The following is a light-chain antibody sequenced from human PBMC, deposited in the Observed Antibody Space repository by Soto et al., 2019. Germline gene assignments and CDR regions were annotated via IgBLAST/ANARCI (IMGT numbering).Light chain of an antibody. CDR1: QTISDW. J-gene: IGKJ1*01. V-gene: IGKV1-5*03. CDR2: KTS. Sequence: DIQMTQSPSTLSASVGDRVTITCRASQTISDWLAWYQQKPGKAPKLLIYKTSSLESGFPSRFSGSASGTEFTLTISGLHPEDFATYRCQHWNNYLWTFGQGTKVEIK. CDR3: QHWNNYLWT.